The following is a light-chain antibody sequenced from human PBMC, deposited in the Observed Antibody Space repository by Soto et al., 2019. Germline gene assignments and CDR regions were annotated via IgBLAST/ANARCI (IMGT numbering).Light chain of an antibody. CDR3: QQYGTSPQT. CDR2: DVS. Sequence: IVLTQSPGTLSLSPGERATLSCRASQSVSGTYLAWYQQKPGQAPRLLIYDVSSRATGIPDRFSGSGSGADFTLTISGLEPEDFAVYYCQQYGTSPQTFGQGTRLEIK. V-gene: IGKV3-20*01. J-gene: IGKJ5*01. CDR1: QSVSGTY.